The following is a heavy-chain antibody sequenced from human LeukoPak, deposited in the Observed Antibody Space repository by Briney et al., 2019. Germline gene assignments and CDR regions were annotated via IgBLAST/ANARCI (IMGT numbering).Heavy chain of an antibody. J-gene: IGHJ4*02. D-gene: IGHD3-10*01. CDR3: AKAGVLLWFGEYYFDY. CDR2: ISYDGSNK. Sequence: PGRSLRLSCAASGFTFSSYGMHWVRQAPGKGLEWVAVISYDGSNKYYADSVKGRFTISRDNSKNTLYLQMNSLRAEDTAVYYCAKAGVLLWFGEYYFDYWGQGTLVTVSS. V-gene: IGHV3-30*18. CDR1: GFTFSSYG.